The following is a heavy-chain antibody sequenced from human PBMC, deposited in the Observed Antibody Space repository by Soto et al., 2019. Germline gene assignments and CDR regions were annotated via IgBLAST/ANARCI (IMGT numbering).Heavy chain of an antibody. D-gene: IGHD3-22*01. V-gene: IGHV3-23*01. J-gene: IGHJ4*02. Sequence: GGSLRLSCAASGFMFSSYAMSWVRQAPGKGLEWVSVISSSGTSTYYADSVKGRFTISRDNSKNTLSVQMNSLRAEDTAVYYCAKTGRVLDSSGGNFDYWGQGTLVTVSS. CDR2: ISSSGTST. CDR1: GFMFSSYA. CDR3: AKTGRVLDSSGGNFDY.